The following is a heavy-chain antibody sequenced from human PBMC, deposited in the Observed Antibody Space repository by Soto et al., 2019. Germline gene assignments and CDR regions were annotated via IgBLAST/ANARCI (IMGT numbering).Heavy chain of an antibody. CDR1: GDSVSSNSAA. J-gene: IGHJ6*02. D-gene: IGHD1-26*01. V-gene: IGHV6-1*01. Sequence: SQTLSLTCAISGDSVSSNSAAWNWIRQSPSRGLEWLGRTYYRSKWYNDYAVSVKSRITINPDTSKNQFSLQLNSVTPEDTAVYYCARDRATKVASRYYYYYGMDVWGQGTTVTV. CDR2: TYYRSKWYN. CDR3: ARDRATKVASRYYYYYGMDV.